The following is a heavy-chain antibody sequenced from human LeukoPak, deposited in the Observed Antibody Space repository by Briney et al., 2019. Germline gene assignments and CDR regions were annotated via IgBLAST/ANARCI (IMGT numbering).Heavy chain of an antibody. CDR3: ARDQLKEAVAGFFDY. CDR1: GFTFSSYA. CDR2: ISYDGSNK. V-gene: IGHV3-30-3*01. Sequence: GGSLRLSCAASGFTFSSYAMHWVRQAPGKGLEWVAVISYDGSNKYYADSVKGRFTISRDNSKNMLYLQMNSLRAEDTAVYYCARDQLKEAVAGFFDYWGQGTLVTVSS. J-gene: IGHJ4*02. D-gene: IGHD6-19*01.